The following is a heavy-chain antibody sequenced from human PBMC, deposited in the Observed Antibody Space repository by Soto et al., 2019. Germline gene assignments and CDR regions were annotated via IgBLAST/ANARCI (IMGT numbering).Heavy chain of an antibody. CDR1: GFNLRNYE. V-gene: IGHV3-48*03. J-gene: IGHJ4*02. Sequence: GGSLRLSCAVSGFNLRNYEMNWVRQVPGKGLEWISKISGSNNNIYYADSVQGRFTISRDNANNVLFLQMNSLRAEDTATYHCATEELCGADCYFFKHWGQGTLVTVSS. D-gene: IGHD2-21*02. CDR2: ISGSNNNI. CDR3: ATEELCGADCYFFKH.